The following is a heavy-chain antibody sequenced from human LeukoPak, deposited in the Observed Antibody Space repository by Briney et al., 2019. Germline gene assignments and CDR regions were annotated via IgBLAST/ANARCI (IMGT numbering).Heavy chain of an antibody. CDR2: IYHSGST. V-gene: IGHV4-38-2*02. CDR3: ATVQGYFDY. J-gene: IGHJ4*02. CDR1: GYSMTSGYY. Sequence: SETLSLTCIVSGYSMTSGYYWGWIRQSPGKGLEWIGSIYHSGSTYYNPSLKSRVTISVDTSKNQFSLKLSSVTAADTAVYYCATVQGYFDYWGQGTLVTVSS.